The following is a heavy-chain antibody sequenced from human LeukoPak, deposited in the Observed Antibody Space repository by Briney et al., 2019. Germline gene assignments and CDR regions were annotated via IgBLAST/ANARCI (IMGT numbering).Heavy chain of an antibody. CDR1: GFTFSRHA. J-gene: IGHJ3*02. V-gene: IGHV3-30*04. CDR2: ISSDGTDK. D-gene: IGHD6-13*01. Sequence: GRALGLSCAASGFTFSRHAMHWVRQAPGKGLEWVAVISSDGTDKHHADSAKGRFTISRDNAKNSLYLQMNSLRAEDTAVYYCARNLLSGYSSSWFSPGAFDIWGQGTMVTVSS. CDR3: ARNLLSGYSSSWFSPGAFDI.